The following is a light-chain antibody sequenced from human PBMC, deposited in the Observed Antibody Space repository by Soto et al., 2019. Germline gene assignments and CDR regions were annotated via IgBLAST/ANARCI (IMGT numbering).Light chain of an antibody. Sequence: IVQSQSPATLSVSPGERATLSCRASQSVSSNLAWYQQKPGQAPRLLIYGASTRATGIPARFSGSGSGTEFTLTISSLQSEDFAVYYCQQYNNWWTFGQGTKVDIK. V-gene: IGKV3-15*01. CDR3: QQYNNWWT. CDR2: GAS. J-gene: IGKJ1*01. CDR1: QSVSSN.